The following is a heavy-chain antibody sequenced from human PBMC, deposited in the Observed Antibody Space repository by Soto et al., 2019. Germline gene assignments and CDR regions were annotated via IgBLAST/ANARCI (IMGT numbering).Heavy chain of an antibody. CDR2: IYYSGST. CDR3: PRHRDSNWFEP. D-gene: IGHD3-22*01. Sequence: PSETLSLTCIVSGVSISSSSYYWGWIRQPPGKGLEWIGSIYYSGSTYYNPSLKSRVTISVDTSKNQFSLKLSSVTAADTAVFYCPRHRDSNWFEPLGQGTLVKVSS. V-gene: IGHV4-39*01. CDR1: GVSISSSSYY. J-gene: IGHJ5*02.